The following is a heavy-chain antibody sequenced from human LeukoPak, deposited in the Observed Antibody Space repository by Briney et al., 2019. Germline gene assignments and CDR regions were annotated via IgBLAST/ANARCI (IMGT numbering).Heavy chain of an antibody. CDR3: ARDTGYLGSNYGMDV. Sequence: PSQTLSLTGAVSGGSISSGGYYWSWIRQPPGKGLEWIGYIFYSGSTNCNPSLKSRVTISVDTSKNQFSLNLSSVTAADTAIYYCARDTGYLGSNYGMDVWGQGTTVTVSS. J-gene: IGHJ6*02. CDR2: IFYSGST. CDR1: GGSISSGGYY. D-gene: IGHD3-22*01. V-gene: IGHV4-61*08.